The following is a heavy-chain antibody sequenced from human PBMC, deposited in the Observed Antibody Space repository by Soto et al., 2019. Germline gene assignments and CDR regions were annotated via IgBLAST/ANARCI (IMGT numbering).Heavy chain of an antibody. J-gene: IGHJ4*02. CDR3: ASDCDYDWIHHYVH. Sequence: SETLSLTCTVSGGSISSGGYYWSWIRQHPGKGLEWIGYIYYSGSTYYNPSLKSRVTISVDTSKNQFSLKLSSVTAADTAVYYCASDCDYDWIHHYVHWGQGTLVTVPS. CDR1: GGSISSGGYY. V-gene: IGHV4-31*03. CDR2: IYYSGST. D-gene: IGHD4-17*01.